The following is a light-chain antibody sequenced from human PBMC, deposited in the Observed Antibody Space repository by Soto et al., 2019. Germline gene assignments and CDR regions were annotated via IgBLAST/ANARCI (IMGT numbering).Light chain of an antibody. J-gene: IGKJ4*01. CDR3: QQTFGMPPT. CDR2: SSS. Sequence: DIQMTQSPSSLSSSVGDRVTVTCRASHSVSNYVNWYQQKPGKAPKVLISSSSNLQSGVPLRFSGGRSGTNFTLTISSLQPEDFATYYCQQTFGMPPTFGGGTKLEIK. CDR1: HSVSNY. V-gene: IGKV1-39*01.